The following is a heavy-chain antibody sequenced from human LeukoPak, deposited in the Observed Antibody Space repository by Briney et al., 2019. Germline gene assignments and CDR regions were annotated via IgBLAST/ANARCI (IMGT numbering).Heavy chain of an antibody. D-gene: IGHD2-15*01. Sequence: GGSLRLSCAASGFTFSTYDLTWVRQAPGKGLEWVSYISSSSSTEYYADSVKGRFTISRDNAKNSLYLQMNSLRAEDTAVYSCARASGYCSGGTCQSFDYWAREPWSPSPQ. CDR3: ARASGYCSGGTCQSFDY. CDR1: GFTFSTYD. J-gene: IGHJ4*02. CDR2: ISSSSSTE. V-gene: IGHV3-48*01.